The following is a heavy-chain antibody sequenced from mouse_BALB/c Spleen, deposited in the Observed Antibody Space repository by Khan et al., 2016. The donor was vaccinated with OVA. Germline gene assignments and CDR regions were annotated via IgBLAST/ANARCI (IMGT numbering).Heavy chain of an antibody. D-gene: IGHD1-1*02. V-gene: IGHV3-2*02. CDR1: GFSITTDYA. CDR2: ISYSGNT. Sequence: EVQLQESGPGLVKPSQSLSLTCTVTGFSITTDYAWNWLRQFPGSKLEWMGHISYSGNTKYTPSLKSRISITRDTSKNQFFLQLKSVTTEDTARYYCARNYGGDFDYWGQGTTLTVSS. CDR3: ARNYGGDFDY. J-gene: IGHJ2*01.